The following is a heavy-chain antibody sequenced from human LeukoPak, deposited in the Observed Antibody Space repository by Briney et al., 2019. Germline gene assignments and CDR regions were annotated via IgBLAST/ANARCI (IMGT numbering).Heavy chain of an antibody. CDR1: GGSFSGYY. V-gene: IGHV4-34*01. Sequence: SETLSLTCAVYGGSFSGYYWSWIRQPPGKGLEWIGEINHSGSTNYNPSLKSRVTISVDTSKNQFSLKLSSVTAADTAVYYCARREAPDVLVGATTDYYYYMDVWGKGTTVTVSS. J-gene: IGHJ6*03. CDR2: INHSGST. D-gene: IGHD1-26*01. CDR3: ARREAPDVLVGATTDYYYYMDV.